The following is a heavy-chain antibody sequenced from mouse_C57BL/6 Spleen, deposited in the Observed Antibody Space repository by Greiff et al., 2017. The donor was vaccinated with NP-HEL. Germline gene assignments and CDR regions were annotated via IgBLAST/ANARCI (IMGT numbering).Heavy chain of an antibody. CDR1: GYTFTDYY. CDR3: ARGDGYSPFAY. V-gene: IGHV1-26*01. CDR2: INPNNGGT. D-gene: IGHD2-3*01. J-gene: IGHJ3*01. Sequence: VQLQQSGPELVKPGASVKISCKASGYTFTDYYMNWVKQSHGKSLEWIGDINPNNGGTSYNQKFKGKATLTVDKSSSTAYMELRSLTSEDSAVYYCARGDGYSPFAYWGQGTLVTVSA.